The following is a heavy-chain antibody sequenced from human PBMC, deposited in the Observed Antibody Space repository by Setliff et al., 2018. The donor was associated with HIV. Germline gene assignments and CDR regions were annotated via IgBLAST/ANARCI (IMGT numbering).Heavy chain of an antibody. J-gene: IGHJ6*03. CDR1: GGSISSHY. V-gene: IGHV4-4*08. D-gene: IGHD3-3*01. CDR2: IYTSGST. CDR3: ARCYYNLWSGYPLDYMDV. Sequence: SETLSLTCTVSGGSISSHYWSWIRQPPGKGLEWIGHIYTSGSTNYNPSLKSRVTMSVGTSKNQFSLKLSSVTAADTAVYYCARCYYNLWSGYPLDYMDVWGKGTTVTVSS.